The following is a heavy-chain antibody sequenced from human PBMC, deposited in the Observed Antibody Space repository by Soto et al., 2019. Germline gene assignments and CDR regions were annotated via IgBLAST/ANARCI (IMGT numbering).Heavy chain of an antibody. CDR2: ISSSSSTI. CDR3: ARDFWSGTSLYYYYYGMDV. V-gene: IGHV3-48*02. Sequence: TGGSLRLSCAASGFTFSSYSMNWVRQAPGKGLEWVSYISSSSSTIYYADSVKGRFTISRDNAKNSLYLQMNSLRDEDTAVYYCARDFWSGTSLYYYYYGMDVWGQGTTVTVSS. J-gene: IGHJ6*02. D-gene: IGHD3-3*01. CDR1: GFTFSSYS.